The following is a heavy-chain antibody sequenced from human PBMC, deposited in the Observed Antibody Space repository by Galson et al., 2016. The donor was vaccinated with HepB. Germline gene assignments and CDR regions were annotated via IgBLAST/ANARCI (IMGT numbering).Heavy chain of an antibody. V-gene: IGHV3-74*01. D-gene: IGHD2-2*01. Sequence: SLRLSCAASGFAFGSHWMHWVRQVPGKGLVWVSRINSDGTISNYADSVKGRFIISRDNSKNTLYLQMNSLRAEDTAVYYCARERGNAVLPGGLEDVYLDHWGQGNLVTVSS. CDR3: ARERGNAVLPGGLEDVYLDH. CDR1: GFAFGSHW. CDR2: INSDGTIS. J-gene: IGHJ4*02.